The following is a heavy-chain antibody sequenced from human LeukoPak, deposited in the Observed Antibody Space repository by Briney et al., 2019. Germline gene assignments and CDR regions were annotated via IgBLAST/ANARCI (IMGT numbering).Heavy chain of an antibody. Sequence: SETLSLTCSVSGGSITSTYYWGWIRQPPGKGLEWIGSMYYSGSTYYNPSLKSRVTMSVDTSKNQFSLKLSPVTAADTAVYYCARFSSIAAAFDYWGQGTLVTVSS. CDR3: ARFSSIAAAFDY. V-gene: IGHV4-39*07. CDR1: GGSITSTYY. D-gene: IGHD6-13*01. J-gene: IGHJ4*02. CDR2: MYYSGST.